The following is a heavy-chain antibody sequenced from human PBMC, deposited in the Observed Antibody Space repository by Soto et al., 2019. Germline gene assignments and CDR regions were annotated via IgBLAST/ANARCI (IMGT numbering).Heavy chain of an antibody. CDR1: GFTFSNYG. Sequence: LRLSCAGSGFTFSNYGMHWVRQAPVKGLEWVAVIWPDGSKKYYVDSVKGRFTISRDNSKNTLYLQMNSLRAEDTSLYYCARDLMGEPAGFDFWGQGALVTVSS. CDR2: IWPDGSKK. CDR3: ARDLMGEPAGFDF. J-gene: IGHJ4*02. V-gene: IGHV3-33*01. D-gene: IGHD2-2*01.